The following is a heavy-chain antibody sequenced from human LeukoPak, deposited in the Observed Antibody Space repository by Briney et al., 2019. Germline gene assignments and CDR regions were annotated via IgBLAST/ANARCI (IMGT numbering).Heavy chain of an antibody. CDR1: GYTFTSYG. CDR2: ISAYNDNT. CDR3: ARVHYDILTGYSYFDY. Sequence: ASVKVSCKASGYTFTSYGISWVRHAPGQGLEWMGWISAYNDNTNYAQKLQGRVTMTTDTSTSTAYMELSSLRSDDTAVYYCARVHYDILTGYSYFDYWGQGTLVTVSS. D-gene: IGHD3-9*01. V-gene: IGHV1-18*01. J-gene: IGHJ4*02.